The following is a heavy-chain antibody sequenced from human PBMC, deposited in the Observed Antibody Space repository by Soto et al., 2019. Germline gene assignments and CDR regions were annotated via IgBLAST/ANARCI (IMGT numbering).Heavy chain of an antibody. V-gene: IGHV1-69*01. D-gene: IGHD4-17*01. CDR2: IIPIFGTA. Sequence: QVQLVQSGAEVKKPGSSVKVSCKASGGTFSSYAISWVRQAPGQGLEWMGGIIPIFGTANYAQKFQGRVTITADESTSTAYMELSSLRSEDTAVYYCARGPTVVTPEGYYYYGMDVWGQGTTVTVSS. CDR1: GGTFSSYA. CDR3: ARGPTVVTPEGYYYYGMDV. J-gene: IGHJ6*02.